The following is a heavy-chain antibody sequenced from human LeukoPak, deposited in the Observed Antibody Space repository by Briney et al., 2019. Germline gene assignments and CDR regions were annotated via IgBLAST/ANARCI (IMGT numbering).Heavy chain of an antibody. V-gene: IGHV3-74*01. CDR3: ARVKSSGYGEYYFDY. CDR2: INSDGSST. CDR1: GFTFSSYW. J-gene: IGHJ4*02. D-gene: IGHD5-12*01. Sequence: QPGGSLGLSCAAPGFTFSSYWMHWVRQAPGKGLVWVSRINSDGSSTSYADSVKGRFTISRDNAKNTLYLQMNSLRAEDTAVYYCARVKSSGYGEYYFDYWGQGTLVTVSS.